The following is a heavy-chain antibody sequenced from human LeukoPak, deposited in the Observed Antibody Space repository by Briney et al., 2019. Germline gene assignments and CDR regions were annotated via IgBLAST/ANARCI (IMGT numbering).Heavy chain of an antibody. D-gene: IGHD3-22*01. CDR3: ARGKYYYDSSGYWNGAFDI. Sequence: ASVKVSCKASGYTFTGYYMHWVRQAPGQGLEWMGWINPNSGGTNYAQKFQGRVTMTRDTSISTAYMELSRLRADDTAVYYCARGKYYYDSSGYWNGAFDIWGQGTMVTVSS. V-gene: IGHV1-2*02. CDR2: INPNSGGT. J-gene: IGHJ3*02. CDR1: GYTFTGYY.